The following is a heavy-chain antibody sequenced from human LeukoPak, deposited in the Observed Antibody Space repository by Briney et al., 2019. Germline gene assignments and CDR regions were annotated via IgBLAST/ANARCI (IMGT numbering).Heavy chain of an antibody. CDR2: IYSGGST. D-gene: IGHD6-13*01. CDR3: ASESTSRNWYN. CDR1: GFTVSSND. J-gene: IGHJ4*02. Sequence: GGSLRLSCAASGFTVSSNDMSWVRQAPGKGLEWVSVIYSGGSTYYADSVKGRFTISRDNSKNTLYLQMNSLRAEDTAVYYCASESTSRNWYNWGQGTLVTVSS. V-gene: IGHV3-53*01.